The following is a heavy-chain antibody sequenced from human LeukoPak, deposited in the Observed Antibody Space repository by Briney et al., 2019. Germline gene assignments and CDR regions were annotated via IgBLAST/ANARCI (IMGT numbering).Heavy chain of an antibody. D-gene: IGHD2-2*01. V-gene: IGHV3-30*04. Sequence: PGGSLRLSCAASGFTFSSYAMHWVRQAPGKGLEWVAVISYDGSNKYYADSVKGRFTISRDNSKNTLYLQMNSLRAEDTAVYYCANVFREYCSSTSCRLGLDPWGQGTLVTVSS. CDR3: ANVFREYCSSTSCRLGLDP. CDR2: ISYDGSNK. J-gene: IGHJ5*02. CDR1: GFTFSSYA.